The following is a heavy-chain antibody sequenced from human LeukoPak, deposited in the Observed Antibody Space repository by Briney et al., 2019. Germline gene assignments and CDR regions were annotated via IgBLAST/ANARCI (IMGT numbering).Heavy chain of an antibody. Sequence: GGSLRLSCAASGFTFSSYSMNWVRQAPGKGLEWISSISSSSSYIYYADSVKGRFTISRDNAKNSLYLQMNSLRAEDTAVYYCASQWNEYSSSSGWGQGTLVTVSS. CDR1: GFTFSSYS. CDR2: ISSSSSYI. D-gene: IGHD6-6*01. V-gene: IGHV3-21*01. CDR3: ASQWNEYSSSSG. J-gene: IGHJ4*02.